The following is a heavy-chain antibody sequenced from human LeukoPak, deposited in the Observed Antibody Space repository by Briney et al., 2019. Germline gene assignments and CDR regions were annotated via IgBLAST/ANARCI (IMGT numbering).Heavy chain of an antibody. CDR2: INHSGST. Sequence: KPSETLSLTCAVYGGSFSGYYWSWIRQPPGKGLEWIGEINHSGSTNYNPSLKSRVTISVDTSKNQFSLKLSSVTAADTAVYYCARRGYSYGRGAFDTWGQGTMVTVSS. V-gene: IGHV4-34*01. J-gene: IGHJ3*02. D-gene: IGHD5-18*01. CDR1: GGSFSGYY. CDR3: ARRGYSYGRGAFDT.